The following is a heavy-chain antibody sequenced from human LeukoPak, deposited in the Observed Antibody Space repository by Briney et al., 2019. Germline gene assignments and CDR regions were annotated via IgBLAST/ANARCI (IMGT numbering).Heavy chain of an antibody. J-gene: IGHJ4*02. CDR1: GFTFSNYW. CDR3: ARNYYLYFDY. CDR2: INQDGSEK. D-gene: IGHD3-10*01. Sequence: GGSLRLSRAVSGFTFSNYWMSWVRQAPGKGLEWVANINQDGSEKNYVDAVKGRFTISRDNAKNLVYLQMISLRAEDTAVYYCARNYYLYFDYWGRGTLVTVSS. V-gene: IGHV3-7*04.